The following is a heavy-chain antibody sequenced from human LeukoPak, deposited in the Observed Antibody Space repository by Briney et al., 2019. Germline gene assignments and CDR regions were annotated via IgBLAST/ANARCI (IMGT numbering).Heavy chain of an antibody. CDR2: TRKKANSYTT. D-gene: IGHD6-6*01. Sequence: GGSLRLSCAASGFTFSDHYMDWVRQAPGKGLEWVGRTRKKANSYTTEYVASVRGRFTISRDDSKSSLYLQMNSLKTEDTAVYYCAREEQLGPHARYYYYMDVWGKGTTVTVSS. CDR3: AREEQLGPHARYYYYMDV. J-gene: IGHJ6*03. V-gene: IGHV3-72*01. CDR1: GFTFSDHY.